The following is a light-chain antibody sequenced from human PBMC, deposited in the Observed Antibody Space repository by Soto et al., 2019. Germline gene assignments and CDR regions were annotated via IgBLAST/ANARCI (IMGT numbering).Light chain of an antibody. CDR1: QSVSRS. CDR3: QQRSNS. Sequence: EIVLTQSPATLSLSPGDRATLSCRASQSVSRSLTWYQQKPGQAPRLLIYDASTRATGIPPRFSGSGSGTDLTLTISSLEPEDFAVYYCQQRSNSFGGGTKVDIK. V-gene: IGKV3-11*01. J-gene: IGKJ4*01. CDR2: DAS.